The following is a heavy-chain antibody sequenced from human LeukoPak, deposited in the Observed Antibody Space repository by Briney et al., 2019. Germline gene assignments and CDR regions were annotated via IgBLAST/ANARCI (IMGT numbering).Heavy chain of an antibody. Sequence: ASVKVSCKASGYTFTSYGISWVRQAPGQGLEWMGWISAYNGNTNYAQKLQGRVTMTTDTSTSTAYMELRSLRSDDTAVYYCARVSLHSRRDGYSYGTDYWGQGTLVTVSS. CDR3: ARVSLHSRRDGYSYGTDY. CDR1: GYTFTSYG. CDR2: ISAYNGNT. D-gene: IGHD5-18*01. V-gene: IGHV1-18*01. J-gene: IGHJ4*02.